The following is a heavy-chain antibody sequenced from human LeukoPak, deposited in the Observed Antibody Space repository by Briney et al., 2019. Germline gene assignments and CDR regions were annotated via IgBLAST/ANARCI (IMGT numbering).Heavy chain of an antibody. Sequence: GRSLRLSCAASGFTFDDYAMHWVRQAPGKGLEWVSGISWNSGSIGYADSVKGRFTISRDNAKNTLYLQMNSLRAEDTAVYYCAGCGGDCYSPDSWGQGALVTVSS. J-gene: IGHJ4*02. CDR3: AGCGGDCYSPDS. CDR2: ISWNSGSI. D-gene: IGHD2-21*01. CDR1: GFTFDDYA. V-gene: IGHV3-9*01.